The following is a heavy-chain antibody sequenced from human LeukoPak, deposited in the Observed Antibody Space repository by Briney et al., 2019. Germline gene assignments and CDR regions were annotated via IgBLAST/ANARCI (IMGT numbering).Heavy chain of an antibody. CDR3: TRGSIAYYYMDV. J-gene: IGHJ6*03. V-gene: IGHV4-39*07. Sequence: SETLSLTCTVSSASITSSPYFWGWIRQSPGKGLEWIGEINHSGSTNYNPSLKSRVTISVDTSKNQFSLKLSSVTAADTAVYYCTRGSIAYYYMDVWAKGPRSPSP. D-gene: IGHD3-22*01. CDR1: SASITSSPYF. CDR2: INHSGST.